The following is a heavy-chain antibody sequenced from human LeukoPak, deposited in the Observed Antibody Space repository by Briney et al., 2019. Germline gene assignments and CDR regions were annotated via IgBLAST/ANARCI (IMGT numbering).Heavy chain of an antibody. Sequence: SETLSLTCTVSGGSISSYYWSWIRQPPGKGLEWIGYIYYSGSTNYNPSLKSRVTISVDTSKNQFSLKLSSVTAADTAVYYCAKAYSSSWYVRLFDYWGQGTLVTVSS. J-gene: IGHJ4*02. V-gene: IGHV4-59*01. CDR2: IYYSGST. CDR3: AKAYSSSWYVRLFDY. CDR1: GGSISSYY. D-gene: IGHD6-13*01.